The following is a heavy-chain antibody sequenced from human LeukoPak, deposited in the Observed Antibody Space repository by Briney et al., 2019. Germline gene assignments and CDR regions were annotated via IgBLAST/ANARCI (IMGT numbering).Heavy chain of an antibody. V-gene: IGHV3-30*04. CDR2: ISYDGSNK. D-gene: IGHD4-17*01. J-gene: IGHJ4*02. CDR1: GFTFSSYA. Sequence: GGSLRLSCAASGFTFSSYAMHWVRQAPGKGLEWVAVISYDGSNKYYADSVKGRFTVSRDNSKNTLYLQMNSLRAEDTAVYYCARPRTVTTSPYYFDYWGQGTLVTVSS. CDR3: ARPRTVTTSPYYFDY.